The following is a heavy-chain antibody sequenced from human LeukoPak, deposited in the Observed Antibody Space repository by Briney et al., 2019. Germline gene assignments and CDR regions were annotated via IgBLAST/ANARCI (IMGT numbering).Heavy chain of an antibody. CDR2: IYRGDTT. CDR3: ARDRGDYNHYFDY. D-gene: IGHD4-17*01. CDR1: GFTVSSNF. Sequence: GGSLRLSCAASGFTVSSNFVSWVRQAPGKGLEWVSVIYRGDTTYYADSVKGRFTISRDNSKNTLHLQMNSLRAEDTAVYYCARDRGDYNHYFDYWGQGTLVTVSS. J-gene: IGHJ4*02. V-gene: IGHV3-66*01.